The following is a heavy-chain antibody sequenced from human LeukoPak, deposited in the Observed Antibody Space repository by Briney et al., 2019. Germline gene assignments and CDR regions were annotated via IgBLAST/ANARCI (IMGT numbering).Heavy chain of an antibody. Sequence: SETLPLTCNVSGGSIRSSTYHWDWIRQPPGKGLEWIGSIYYNGSTYYNPSLKSRVTISVDTSKNQFSLKLSSVTAADTAVYYCARSPGRLVPAAFDIWGQGTMVTVSS. J-gene: IGHJ3*02. D-gene: IGHD3-10*01. CDR3: ARSPGRLVPAAFDI. V-gene: IGHV4-39*01. CDR1: GGSIRSSTYH. CDR2: IYYNGST.